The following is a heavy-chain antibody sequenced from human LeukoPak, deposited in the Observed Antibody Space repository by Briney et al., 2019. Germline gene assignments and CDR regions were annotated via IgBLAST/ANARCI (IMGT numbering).Heavy chain of an antibody. J-gene: IGHJ4*02. CDR2: IGGSGNTT. CDR3: ARIRWSPYYFDY. Sequence: GRSVCLSWAAYSFTLSSYAMTCARHAPGRWLEWVAAIGGSGNTTYYADSVRGRFTISRDNYKNTLYLQMSSLRAEDTAVYFCARIRWSPYYFDYWGQGALVTVSS. D-gene: IGHD4-23*01. V-gene: IGHV3-23*01. CDR1: SFTLSSYA.